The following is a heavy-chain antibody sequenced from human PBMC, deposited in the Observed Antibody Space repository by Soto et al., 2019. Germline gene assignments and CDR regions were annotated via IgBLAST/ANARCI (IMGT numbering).Heavy chain of an antibody. Sequence: ASVKVSCKASGYTFISYAIHWVRQAPGQRLEWMGWINTGNGNTKYSQKFQGRVTITRDTSASTAYMELTSLRSEDTAVYYCARELQGLYYFDYWGQGTLVTVSS. CDR3: ARELQGLYYFDY. V-gene: IGHV1-3*04. CDR2: INTGNGNT. CDR1: GYTFISYA. D-gene: IGHD2-15*01. J-gene: IGHJ4*02.